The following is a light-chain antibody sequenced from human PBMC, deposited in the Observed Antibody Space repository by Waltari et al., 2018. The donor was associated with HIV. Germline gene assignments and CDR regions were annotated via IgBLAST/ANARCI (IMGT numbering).Light chain of an antibody. V-gene: IGLV2-14*01. Sequence: QSALTQHASVSGSPGQSITISCTGTSSDVGGYNYVSWYQQHPGKAPKLMLYEVSNRPSGVSNRFAGSKSGNTASLTSSGLQAEDEADYYCSSYTSSSSRLFGGGTKLTVL. CDR2: EVS. J-gene: IGLJ2*01. CDR3: SSYTSSSSRL. CDR1: SSDVGGYNY.